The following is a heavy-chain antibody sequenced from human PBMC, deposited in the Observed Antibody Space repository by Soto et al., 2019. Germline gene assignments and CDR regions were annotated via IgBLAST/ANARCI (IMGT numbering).Heavy chain of an antibody. D-gene: IGHD3-3*01. CDR2: IYYSGST. Sequence: SETLSLTCTVSCGSISSGGYYWSWIRQHPGKGLGWIGYIYYSGSTYYNPSLKSRVTISVDTSKNQFSLKLSSVTAADTAVYYCARGRYDFWSGYAYYHYGMDVWGQGTTVTVSS. CDR3: ARGRYDFWSGYAYYHYGMDV. J-gene: IGHJ6*02. CDR1: CGSISSGGYY. V-gene: IGHV4-31*03.